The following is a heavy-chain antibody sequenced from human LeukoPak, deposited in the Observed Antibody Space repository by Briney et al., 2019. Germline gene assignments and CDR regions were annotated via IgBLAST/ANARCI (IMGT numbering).Heavy chain of an antibody. CDR3: AKDYHYYDSSGYYKN. CDR2: ISGSGGST. J-gene: IGHJ4*02. CDR1: GFTFNNVW. D-gene: IGHD3-22*01. V-gene: IGHV3-23*01. Sequence: GGSLRLSCAASGFTFNNVWMNWVRQAPGKGLEWVSAISGSGGSTYYADSVKGRFTISRDNSKNTLYLQMNSLRAEDTAVYYCAKDYHYYDSSGYYKNWGQGTLVTVSS.